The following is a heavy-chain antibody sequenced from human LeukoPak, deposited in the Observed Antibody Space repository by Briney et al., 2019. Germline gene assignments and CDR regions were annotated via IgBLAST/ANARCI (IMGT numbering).Heavy chain of an antibody. D-gene: IGHD3-22*01. Sequence: SETLSLTCTVSGASTSSGSYYWGWIRQPPGKGLEWIGTIYYTGSTYYNPSLKSRVTISVDTSKNQFSLKLSSVTAADTAIYYCARGLRHYDSSGSVVVGYFQHRGQGTLVTVSS. CDR3: ARGLRHYDSSGSVVVGYFQH. J-gene: IGHJ1*01. CDR2: IYYTGST. CDR1: GASTSSGSYY. V-gene: IGHV4-39*07.